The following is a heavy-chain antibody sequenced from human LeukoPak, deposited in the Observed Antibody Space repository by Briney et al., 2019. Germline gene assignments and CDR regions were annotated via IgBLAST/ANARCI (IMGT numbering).Heavy chain of an antibody. CDR2: IYYSGST. J-gene: IGHJ4*02. CDR3: ARGGPYYYDSSGPPHY. D-gene: IGHD3-22*01. Sequence: SETLSLTCAVYGGSFSGYYWSWIRQPPGKGLEWIGYIYYSGSTNYNPSLKSRVTILVDTSKNQFSLKLSSVTAADTAVYYCARGGPYYYDSSGPPHYWGQGTLVTVSS. V-gene: IGHV4-59*01. CDR1: GGSFSGYY.